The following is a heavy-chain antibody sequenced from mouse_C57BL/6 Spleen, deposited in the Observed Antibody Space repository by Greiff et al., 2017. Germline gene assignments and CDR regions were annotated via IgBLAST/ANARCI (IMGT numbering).Heavy chain of an antibody. CDR1: GYTFTSYW. Sequence: VQLQQSGAELVKPGASVKMSCKASGYTFTSYWITWVKQRPGQGLEWIGDIFPGSGSTDYNEKFKSKATLTVDTSSSTAYMPLSSLTSEDSAVFDCARESYYSNYDALDYWGQGTSVTVSS. CDR2: IFPGSGST. V-gene: IGHV1-55*01. D-gene: IGHD2-5*01. CDR3: ARESYYSNYDALDY. J-gene: IGHJ4*01.